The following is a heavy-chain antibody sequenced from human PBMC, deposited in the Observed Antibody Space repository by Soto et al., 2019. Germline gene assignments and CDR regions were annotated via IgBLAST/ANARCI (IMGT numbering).Heavy chain of an antibody. CDR1: RFTFSSFA. CDR3: AKLGNYGSWSDTVGSYYYAMDV. CDR2: ISGSGGDT. J-gene: IGHJ6*02. V-gene: IGHV3-23*01. D-gene: IGHD3-3*01. Sequence: GGSLRLSCAASRFTFSSFAMSWVRQAPGKGLEWVSSISGSGGDTYYADSVKGRFTISRDNSKNTLYLQMNSLRAEDTAVYYCAKLGNYGSWSDTVGSYYYAMDVWGQGTKVTVSS.